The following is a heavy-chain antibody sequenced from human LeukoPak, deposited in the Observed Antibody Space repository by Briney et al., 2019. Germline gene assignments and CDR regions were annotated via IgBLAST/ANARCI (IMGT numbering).Heavy chain of an antibody. V-gene: IGHV4-38-2*02. Sequence: PSETLSLTCTVSGYSISSGYYWGWIRQPPGKGLEWIGSIYHSGSTYYNPSLKSRVTISVDTSKNQSSLKLSSVTAADTAVYYCARGPPDCSSTSCYAFDAFDIWGQGTMVTVSS. CDR3: ARGPPDCSSTSCYAFDAFDI. D-gene: IGHD2-2*01. CDR2: IYHSGST. J-gene: IGHJ3*02. CDR1: GYSISSGYY.